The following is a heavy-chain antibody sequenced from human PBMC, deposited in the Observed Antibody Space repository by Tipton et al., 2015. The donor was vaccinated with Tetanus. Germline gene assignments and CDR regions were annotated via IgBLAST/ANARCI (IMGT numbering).Heavy chain of an antibody. CDR3: ARTTRRWLHPDY. J-gene: IGHJ4*02. D-gene: IGHD5-24*01. CDR1: GVSIRSSTYF. Sequence: TLSLTCVVSGVSIRSSTYFWGWIRQPPGKGLEWIGEINHSGSTNHNPSLKSRVTLSVDTSKNQFSLKLNSVTAADTAMYYCARTTRRWLHPDYWGQGTLVTVSS. CDR2: INHSGST. V-gene: IGHV4-39*07.